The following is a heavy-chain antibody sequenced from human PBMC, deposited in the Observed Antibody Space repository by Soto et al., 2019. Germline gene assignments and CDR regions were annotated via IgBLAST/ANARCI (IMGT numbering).Heavy chain of an antibody. CDR1: GFTVSSNY. Sequence: EVQLVESGGGLVQPGGSLRLSCAASGFTVSSNYMSWVRQAPGKGLEWVSVIYSGGSTYYADSVKGRFTISRDNSKNTLYLQMNSLRDEDTAVYYCARDYYDRSGYSHFDSWGQGTLVTVSS. J-gene: IGHJ4*02. CDR2: IYSGGST. D-gene: IGHD3-22*01. CDR3: ARDYYDRSGYSHFDS. V-gene: IGHV3-66*01.